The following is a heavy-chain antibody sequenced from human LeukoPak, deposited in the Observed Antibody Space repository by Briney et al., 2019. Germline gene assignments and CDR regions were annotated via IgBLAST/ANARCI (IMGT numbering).Heavy chain of an antibody. D-gene: IGHD2-2*01. J-gene: IGHJ4*02. CDR3: AGGVVVPAAIIGRNYFDY. CDR1: GGSSSGYY. Sequence: PSETLSLTCAVYGGSSSGYYWSWIRQPPGKGLEWIGEINHSGSTNYNPSLKSRVTISVDTSKNQFSLKLSSVTAADTAVYYCAGGVVVPAAIIGRNYFDYWGQGTLVAVSS. V-gene: IGHV4-34*01. CDR2: INHSGST.